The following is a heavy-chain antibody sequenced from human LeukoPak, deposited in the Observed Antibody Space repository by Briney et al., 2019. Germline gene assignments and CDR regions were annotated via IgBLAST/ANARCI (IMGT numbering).Heavy chain of an antibody. J-gene: IGHJ4*02. CDR2: IFYSGNI. Sequence: SQTLSLTCTVSGGSISSGGDYWTWIRQPPGKGLEWIGYIFYSGNINYSPSLKSRVTISVDTSNNQLSLKLTSVTAADTAVYYCARAASSWSFDYWGQGTLVTVSS. D-gene: IGHD6-13*01. CDR1: GGSISSGGDY. V-gene: IGHV4-61*08. CDR3: ARAASSWSFDY.